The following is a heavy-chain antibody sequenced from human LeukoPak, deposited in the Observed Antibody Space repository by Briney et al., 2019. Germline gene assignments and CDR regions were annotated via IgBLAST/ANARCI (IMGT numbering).Heavy chain of an antibody. CDR3: ARQNGAFDI. J-gene: IGHJ3*02. D-gene: IGHD1-1*01. Sequence: GGSLRLSCAASGFTFIGYEMNWVRQAPGKGREWVSYISSSGTTIYYADSVKGRFTISRDNAKNSLYLQMNSLRAEDTAVYYCARQNGAFDIWGQGTMVTVSS. CDR1: GFTFIGYE. V-gene: IGHV3-48*03. CDR2: ISSSGTTI.